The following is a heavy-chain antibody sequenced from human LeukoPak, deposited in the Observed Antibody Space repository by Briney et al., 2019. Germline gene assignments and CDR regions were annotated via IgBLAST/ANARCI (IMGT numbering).Heavy chain of an antibody. Sequence: KPSETLSLTCTVSGGSISSSSYYWGWIRQPPGKGLEWIGYIYYSGSTHYNPSLKSRVTISVDTSKNQFSLKLSSVTAADTAVYYCARDMTDWWFDPWGQGTLVTVSS. V-gene: IGHV4-31*03. CDR2: IYYSGST. J-gene: IGHJ5*02. CDR1: GGSISSSSYY. D-gene: IGHD3-9*01. CDR3: ARDMTDWWFDP.